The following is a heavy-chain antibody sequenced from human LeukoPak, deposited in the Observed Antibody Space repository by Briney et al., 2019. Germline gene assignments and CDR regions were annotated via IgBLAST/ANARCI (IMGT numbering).Heavy chain of an antibody. CDR1: GYTFTNYA. CDR3: ARGGSTSPFYYLDY. D-gene: IGHD2-2*01. V-gene: IGHV1-3*01. CDR2: INADNGNT. J-gene: IGHJ4*02. Sequence: APVKVSCKASGYTFTNYAVHWVRQAPGQRLEWMGWINADNGNTKYSQKFQGSVTITRDTSANTAYLELSSLRSEDTAVYYCARGGSTSPFYYLDYWGQGTLVTVSS.